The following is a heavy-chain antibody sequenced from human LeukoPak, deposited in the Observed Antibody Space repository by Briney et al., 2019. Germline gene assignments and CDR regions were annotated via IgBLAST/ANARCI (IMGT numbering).Heavy chain of an antibody. Sequence: PGGSLRLSCAASGFTFSSYAMHWVRQAPGKGLEWVAVISYDGSNKYYADSVKGRFTISRDNAKNSLYLQMNSLRAEDTALYYCARGSDYYYYMDVWGKGTTVTVSS. J-gene: IGHJ6*03. CDR1: GFTFSSYA. CDR2: ISYDGSNK. V-gene: IGHV3-30*04. CDR3: ARGSDYYYYMDV.